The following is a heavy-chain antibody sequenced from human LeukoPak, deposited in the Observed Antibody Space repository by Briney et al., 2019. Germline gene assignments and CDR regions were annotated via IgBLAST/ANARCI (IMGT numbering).Heavy chain of an antibody. CDR2: ISSSSSYI. Sequence: GGSLRLSCAASGFTFSSYSMNWVRQAPGKVLEWVSSISSSSSYIYYADSVKGRFTISRDNAKNSLYLQMNSLRAEDTAVYYCARAAYSSLPGYWGQGTLVTVSS. V-gene: IGHV3-21*01. J-gene: IGHJ4*02. CDR3: ARAAYSSLPGY. D-gene: IGHD6-13*01. CDR1: GFTFSSYS.